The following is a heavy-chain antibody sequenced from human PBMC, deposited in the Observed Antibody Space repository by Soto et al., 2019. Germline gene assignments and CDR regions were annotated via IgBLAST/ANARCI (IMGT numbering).Heavy chain of an antibody. CDR2: VSYDGGTK. D-gene: IGHD5-18*01. CDR3: VKEFGVAGSSYESFFDY. Sequence: GGSLRLSCADSGFTISSHGMQWVRQAPGKGLEWVAVVSYDGGTKYYADSVKGRFTISRDNSKNTLYLQMNSLRAEDTAVYYCVKEFGVAGSSYESFFDYWGQGTLVTVSS. CDR1: GFTISSHG. V-gene: IGHV3-30*18. J-gene: IGHJ4*02.